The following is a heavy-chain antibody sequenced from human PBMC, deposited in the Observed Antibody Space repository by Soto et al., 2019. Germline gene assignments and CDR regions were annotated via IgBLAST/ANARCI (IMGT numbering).Heavy chain of an antibody. D-gene: IGHD3-3*01. J-gene: IGHJ6*02. Sequence: GASVKVSCKASGFTFTSSAVQWVRQARGQRLEWIGWIAVGSGNTNYAQKFQERVTITRDMSTSTAYMELSSLRSEDTAVYYCAADLGDGVPKLYYGMDVWGQGTTVTVS. CDR1: GFTFTSSA. CDR3: AADLGDGVPKLYYGMDV. V-gene: IGHV1-58*01. CDR2: IAVGSGNT.